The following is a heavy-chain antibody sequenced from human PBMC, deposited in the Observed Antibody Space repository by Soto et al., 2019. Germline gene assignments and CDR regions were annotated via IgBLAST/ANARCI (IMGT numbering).Heavy chain of an antibody. J-gene: IGHJ5*02. CDR1: GYTFTSYY. V-gene: IGHV1-46*03. CDR2: INPSGGST. Sequence: ASVKVSCKASGYTFTSYYMHWVRQAPGQGLEWMGIINPSGGSTSYAQKFQGRVTMTRDTSTSTVYMELSSLRSEDTAVYYCARARIAVAGTGDWFDPWCQGTLVTVSS. CDR3: ARARIAVAGTGDWFDP. D-gene: IGHD6-19*01.